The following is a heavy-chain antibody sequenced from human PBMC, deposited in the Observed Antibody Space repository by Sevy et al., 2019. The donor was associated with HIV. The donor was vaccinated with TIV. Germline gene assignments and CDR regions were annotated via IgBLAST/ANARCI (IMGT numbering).Heavy chain of an antibody. D-gene: IGHD3-22*01. CDR1: GFTFSSYS. Sequence: GGSLRLSCAASGFTFSSYSMNWVCQAPGKGLEWVSSISSSSSYIYYADSVKGRFTISRDNAKNSLYLQMNSLRAEDTAVYYCARVYYDSSGYFTFHYYGMDVWGQGTTVTVSS. V-gene: IGHV3-21*01. CDR3: ARVYYDSSGYFTFHYYGMDV. CDR2: ISSSSSYI. J-gene: IGHJ6*02.